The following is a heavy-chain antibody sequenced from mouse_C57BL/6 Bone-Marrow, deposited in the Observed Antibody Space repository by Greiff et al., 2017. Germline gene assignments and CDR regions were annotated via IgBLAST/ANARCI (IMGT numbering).Heavy chain of an antibody. J-gene: IGHJ1*03. D-gene: IGHD1-1*01. CDR2: INYDGSST. CDR1: GFTFSDYY. CDR3: ARPLIYYYSSYWYFYV. Sequence: EVKLVESEGGLVQPGSSMKLSCTASGFTFSDYYMAWVRQVPEKGLEWVANINYDGSSTYYLDSLKSRFIISRDNAKNILYLQMSSLKSEDTATYYCARPLIYYYSSYWYFYVWGTGTTVTVSS. V-gene: IGHV5-16*01.